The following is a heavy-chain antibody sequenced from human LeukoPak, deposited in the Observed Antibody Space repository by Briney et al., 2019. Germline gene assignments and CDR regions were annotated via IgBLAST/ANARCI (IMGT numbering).Heavy chain of an antibody. Sequence: GASVKVSCKASGYTFTSYYMHWVRQAPGQGLEWMGIINPSGGSTSYAQKFQGRVTMTRDTSTSTAYMELSSLRSEDTAVYYCARDQGSTVVTPSWYFDLWGRGTLVTVSS. CDR3: ARDQGSTVVTPSWYFDL. CDR2: INPSGGST. V-gene: IGHV1-46*01. J-gene: IGHJ2*01. D-gene: IGHD4-23*01. CDR1: GYTFTSYY.